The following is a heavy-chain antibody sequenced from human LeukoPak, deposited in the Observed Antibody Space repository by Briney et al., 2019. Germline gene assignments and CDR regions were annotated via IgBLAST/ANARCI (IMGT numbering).Heavy chain of an antibody. V-gene: IGHV3-30*18. CDR3: AKDKLVVVTGLVDY. Sequence: AGGSLRLSCAASGFTFSSYGMHWVRQAPGKGLEWVAVISYDGSNKYYADSVKGRLTISRDNSKNTLYLQMNSLRAEGTAVYYCAKDKLVVVTGLVDYWGQGTLVTVSS. CDR1: GFTFSSYG. J-gene: IGHJ4*02. CDR2: ISYDGSNK. D-gene: IGHD3-22*01.